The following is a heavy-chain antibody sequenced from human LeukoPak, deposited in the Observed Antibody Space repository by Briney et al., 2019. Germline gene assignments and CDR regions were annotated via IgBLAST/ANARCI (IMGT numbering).Heavy chain of an antibody. CDR2: LSGGVVST. CDR1: GFTFGNCA. D-gene: IGHD6-19*01. Sequence: GGSLRLSCAASGFTFGNCAMSWVRQAPGKGLEWVSGLSGGVVSTYYADSVGGRFTISRHNSKNTLFLQMSSLRAEDTAVYYCAKQTYSSGWSTIDFWGQGTLVTVSS. CDR3: AKQTYSSGWSTIDF. V-gene: IGHV3-23*01. J-gene: IGHJ4*02.